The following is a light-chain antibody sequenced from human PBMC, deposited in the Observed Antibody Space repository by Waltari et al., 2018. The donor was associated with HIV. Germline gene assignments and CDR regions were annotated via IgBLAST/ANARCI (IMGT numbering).Light chain of an antibody. CDR3: QGGNGY. Sequence: DSPMTQFPSTLSASVGDRVTITCRASQNIDNRMAWYQQKPGKAPNLLIYFASTLHRGVPSRFSCTGSGAEFTLTISSLQPDDFATYYCQGGNGYFGQGTKVEVK. V-gene: IGKV1-5*03. CDR1: QNIDNR. J-gene: IGKJ2*01. CDR2: FAS.